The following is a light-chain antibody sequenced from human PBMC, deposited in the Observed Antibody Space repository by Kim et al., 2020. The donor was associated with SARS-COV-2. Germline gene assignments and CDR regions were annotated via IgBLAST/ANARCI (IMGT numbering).Light chain of an antibody. V-gene: IGLV1-44*01. J-gene: IGLJ2*01. Sequence: RVTISCSGSSSNIGSNTVSWYQQLPGTTPKLLLFGSDQRPSGVPDRFSGSKSGTSAYLAISGLQSEDEADYYCAAWDDSLNGPHVVFGGGTQLTVL. CDR2: GSD. CDR1: SSNIGSNT. CDR3: AAWDDSLNGPHVV.